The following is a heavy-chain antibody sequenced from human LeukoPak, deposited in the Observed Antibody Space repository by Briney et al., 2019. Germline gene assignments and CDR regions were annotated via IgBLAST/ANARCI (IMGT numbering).Heavy chain of an antibody. J-gene: IGHJ4*02. CDR1: GGSFSGYY. D-gene: IGHD1-26*01. CDR3: ARAVVGAQGYYFGY. V-gene: IGHV4-34*01. Sequence: PSETLSLTCAVYGGSFSGYYWSWIRQPPGKGLEWIGGINHSGSTNYNPSLTSRVTISVDTSKNQFSLKLSSVTAADTAVYYCARAVVGAQGYYFGYWGQGTLVAVSS. CDR2: INHSGST.